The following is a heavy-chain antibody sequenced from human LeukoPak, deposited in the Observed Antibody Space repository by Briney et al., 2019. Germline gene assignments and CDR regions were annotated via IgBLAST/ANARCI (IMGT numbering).Heavy chain of an antibody. CDR2: IWYDGSNK. CDR1: GFTFSSYG. V-gene: IGHV3-33*01. CDR3: ARDRRTTYPFDY. D-gene: IGHD1-1*01. Sequence: GGSLRLSCAASGFTFSSYGMHWVRQAPGKGLEWVAVIWYDGSNKYYADSVKGRFTISRGNSKNTLYLQMNSLRAEDTAVYYCARDRRTTYPFDYWGQGTPVTVSS. J-gene: IGHJ4*02.